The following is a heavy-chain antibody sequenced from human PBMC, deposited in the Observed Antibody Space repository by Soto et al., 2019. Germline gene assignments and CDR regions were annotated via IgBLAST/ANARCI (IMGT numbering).Heavy chain of an antibody. CDR2: IFSNDDK. D-gene: IGHD2-2*01. V-gene: IGHV2-26*01. Sequence: QVTLKESGPVLVKPTETLTLTCTVSGLSLNNDRLGVSWIRQPPGKALEWLAHIFSNDDKSYSTSLKSRLTISKDTSRSQVVLTMTNMDPVDSATYYCALIKDGSRTDCYLASFDPWGQGTLVTVSS. CDR1: GLSLNNDRLG. CDR3: ALIKDGSRTDCYLASFDP. J-gene: IGHJ5*02.